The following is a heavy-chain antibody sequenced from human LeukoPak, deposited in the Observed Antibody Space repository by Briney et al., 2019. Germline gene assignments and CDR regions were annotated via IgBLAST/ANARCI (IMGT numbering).Heavy chain of an antibody. CDR2: IYTSGST. D-gene: IGHD2-2*01. CDR1: GGSISSYY. J-gene: IGHJ4*02. V-gene: IGHV4-4*07. Sequence: SETLSLTCTVSGGSISSYYWSWIRQPAGKGLEWIGRIYTSGSTNYNPSLKSRVTMSVDTSKNQFSLKLSSVTAADTAVYYCARGNRYQLLSPLDYWGQGTLVTVSS. CDR3: ARGNRYQLLSPLDY.